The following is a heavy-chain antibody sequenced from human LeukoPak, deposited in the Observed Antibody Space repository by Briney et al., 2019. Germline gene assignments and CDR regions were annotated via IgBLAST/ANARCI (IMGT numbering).Heavy chain of an antibody. J-gene: IGHJ4*02. CDR2: ISSGSSTI. CDR3: ARGEQDMATMSIDF. CDR1: GFTFRSYA. V-gene: IGHV3-48*01. Sequence: GGSLRLSCAASGFTFRSYAMNWVRQAPGKGLEWVSYISSGSSTIYYGDSVKGRFIISRDNAKNSLYLQMKSLRAEDTAVYYCARGEQDMATMSIDFWGQGTRVTVSS. D-gene: IGHD5-24*01.